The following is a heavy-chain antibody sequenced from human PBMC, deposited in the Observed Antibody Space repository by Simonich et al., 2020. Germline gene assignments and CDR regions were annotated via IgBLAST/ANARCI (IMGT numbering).Heavy chain of an antibody. D-gene: IGHD2-8*02. J-gene: IGHJ3*02. CDR2: INPNSGGT. Sequence: QVQLVQSGADVKKPGASVKVSCKASVYTFTAYDMHWVRQAPGQWLEGMGWINPNSGGTNYARKFQGRVTTTRDTSISTAYMELSRLRSDDTAVDYCARNGLVGSLKAFDIGGQGTMVTVSS. CDR1: VYTFTAYD. V-gene: IGHV1-2*02. CDR3: ARNGLVGSLKAFDI.